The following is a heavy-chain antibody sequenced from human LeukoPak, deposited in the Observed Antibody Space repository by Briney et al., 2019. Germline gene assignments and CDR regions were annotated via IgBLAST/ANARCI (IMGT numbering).Heavy chain of an antibody. Sequence: GGFLRLSCAASGFTFRSYGMHWVRQAPGKGLEWVAVISYDGSNKYYADSVKGRFTISRDNSKNTLYLQMNSLRAEDTAVYYCARGDTVTSYLDYWGQGTLVTVSS. D-gene: IGHD4-17*01. CDR3: ARGDTVTSYLDY. CDR2: ISYDGSNK. CDR1: GFTFRSYG. J-gene: IGHJ4*02. V-gene: IGHV3-30*03.